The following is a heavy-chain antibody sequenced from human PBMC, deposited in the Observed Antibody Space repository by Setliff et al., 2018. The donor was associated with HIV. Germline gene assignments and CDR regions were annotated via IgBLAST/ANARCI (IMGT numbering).Heavy chain of an antibody. CDR1: GGSIGGYY. CDR3: ARARSYGSAYDAFDV. D-gene: IGHD3-10*01. Sequence: PSETLSLTCTVSGGSIGGYYWSWIRQPPGTGLEWLGCIYSGGSTNYNPSLESRVTISLDTSKNQFSLRLTSVTAADTAVYYCARARSYGSAYDAFDVWGPGTMVTVSS. CDR2: IYSGGST. J-gene: IGHJ3*01. V-gene: IGHV4-4*08.